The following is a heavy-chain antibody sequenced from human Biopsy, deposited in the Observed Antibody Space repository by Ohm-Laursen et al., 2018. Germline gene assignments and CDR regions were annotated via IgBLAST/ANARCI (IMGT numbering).Heavy chain of an antibody. D-gene: IGHD6-19*01. CDR1: GFSFSDNY. J-gene: IGHJ3*02. Sequence: SLRLSCSASGFSFSDNYMSWVRQAPGKGLEWVSVIYSGGSTYYADSVKGRFTISRDNSKNTLYLQMNSPRAEDTAVYYCARSGWPENDAFDIWGQGTMVTVSS. CDR2: IYSGGST. V-gene: IGHV3-53*01. CDR3: ARSGWPENDAFDI.